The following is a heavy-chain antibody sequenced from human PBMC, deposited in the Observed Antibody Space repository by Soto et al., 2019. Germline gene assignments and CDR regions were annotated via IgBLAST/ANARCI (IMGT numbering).Heavy chain of an antibody. J-gene: IGHJ4*02. CDR1: GGIFSSYA. Sequence: QEQLVQSGAEVKKPGSSVMVSCKASGGIFSSYALSWVRQAPEQGLEWMGGIIPIFGTSNYAQKFQGRVTITADESTSTAYMELSSLTSEDTAVYYCARERGPEELLGHFDLWGQGTLVTVSS. D-gene: IGHD1-26*01. CDR3: ARERGPEELLGHFDL. V-gene: IGHV1-69*01. CDR2: IIPIFGTS.